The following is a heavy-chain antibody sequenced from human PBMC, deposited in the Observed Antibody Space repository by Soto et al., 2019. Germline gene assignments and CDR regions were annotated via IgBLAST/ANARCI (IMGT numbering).Heavy chain of an antibody. V-gene: IGHV4-39*02. CDR2: INYSGST. CDR3: ARERLAVAGKGGWFDP. D-gene: IGHD6-19*01. J-gene: IGHJ5*02. Sequence: PETLSLTCTVSGASIISSSYYWGWIRQPPGKGLEWIGSINYSGSTYYNPSLKSRVTISADTSKNQFSLKLRSVTAADTAVYYCARERLAVAGKGGWFDPWGQETLVTVSS. CDR1: GASIISSSYY.